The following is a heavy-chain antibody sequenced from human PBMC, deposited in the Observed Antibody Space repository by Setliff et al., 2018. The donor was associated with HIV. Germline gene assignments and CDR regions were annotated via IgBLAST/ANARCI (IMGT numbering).Heavy chain of an antibody. CDR3: ARTGYAFDV. J-gene: IGHJ3*01. CDR1: GGSMNANH. V-gene: IGHV4-59*08. Sequence: PSATLSLTCTVSGGSMNANHWSWIRQSPGKGPEWIAYIHVSGSTYFNPSLSSRVTISIDTSNNQFSLRLSSVTAADTAVYYCARTGYAFDVWGLGTMVTVSS. CDR2: IHVSGST.